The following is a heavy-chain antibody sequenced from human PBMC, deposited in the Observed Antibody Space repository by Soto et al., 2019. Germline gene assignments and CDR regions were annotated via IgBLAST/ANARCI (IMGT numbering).Heavy chain of an antibody. D-gene: IGHD3-3*01. CDR2: IYTSGST. CDR1: GGSISSYY. CDR3: ATTNYDFWSGYYGWWFDP. Sequence: SETLSLTGTVSGGSISSYYWSWIRQPAGKGLEWIGRIYTSGSTNYNPSLKSRVTMSVDTSKNQFSLKLSSVTAADTAVYYCATTNYDFWSGYYGWWFDPWGQGTLVTVSS. J-gene: IGHJ5*02. V-gene: IGHV4-4*07.